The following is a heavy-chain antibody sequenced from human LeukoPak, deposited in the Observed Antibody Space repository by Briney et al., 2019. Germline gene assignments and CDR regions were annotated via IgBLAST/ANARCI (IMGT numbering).Heavy chain of an antibody. D-gene: IGHD6-19*01. CDR1: GGSISSYY. Sequence: SETLSLTCTVSGGSISSYYWSWIRQPAGKGLEWIGRIYTSGSTNYSPSLKSRVTISLNTSKNQFSLKLSSVTAADTAVYYCARVTPAGAWLGYFDYWGQGTLVTVSS. J-gene: IGHJ4*02. V-gene: IGHV4-4*07. CDR2: IYTSGST. CDR3: ARVTPAGAWLGYFDY.